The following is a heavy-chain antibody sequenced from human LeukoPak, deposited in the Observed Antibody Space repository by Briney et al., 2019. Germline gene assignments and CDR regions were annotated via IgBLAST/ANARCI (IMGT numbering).Heavy chain of an antibody. V-gene: IGHV3-15*01. CDR3: TTGALGG. CDR2: IRSKTDGGTT. D-gene: IGHD3-16*01. J-gene: IGHJ4*02. Sequence: SGGSLRLSCAASGLTFSNFVMSWVRQAPGKGLEWVGRIRSKTDGGTTDYAAPVKGRFSISRDDSKNTLYLQMNSLKTEDTAVYYCTTGALGGWGQGTLVTVSS. CDR1: GLTFSNFV.